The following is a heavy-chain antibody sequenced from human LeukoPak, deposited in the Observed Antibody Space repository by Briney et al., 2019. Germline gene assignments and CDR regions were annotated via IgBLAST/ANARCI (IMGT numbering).Heavy chain of an antibody. J-gene: IGHJ4*02. CDR2: ISSSSSTI. Sequence: GGSLRLSCAASGFTFSSYSMNWVRQAPGKGLEWVSYISSSSSTIYYADSVKGRFTISRDNAKNSLYLQMNSLRAEDTAVYYCARGQGPDGSYHRGGLFDYWGQGTLVTVSS. CDR3: ARGQGPDGSYHRGGLFDY. CDR1: GFTFSSYS. D-gene: IGHD1-26*01. V-gene: IGHV3-48*01.